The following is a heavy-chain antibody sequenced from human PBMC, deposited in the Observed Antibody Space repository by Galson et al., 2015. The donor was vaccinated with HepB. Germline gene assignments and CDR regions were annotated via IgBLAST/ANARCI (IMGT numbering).Heavy chain of an antibody. D-gene: IGHD1-14*01. CDR2: TYYRAKWYN. CDR3: ARVGGTIYYYAMDV. CDR1: GDSVSNNNAA. Sequence: CAISGDSVSNNNAAWYWIRQSPSRGLEWLGRTYYRAKWYNDYAPSVRSRITISPGTSRNHFSLHLNSVTPEDTAVYYCARVGGTIYYYAMDVWGQGTTVTVS. J-gene: IGHJ6*02. V-gene: IGHV6-1*01.